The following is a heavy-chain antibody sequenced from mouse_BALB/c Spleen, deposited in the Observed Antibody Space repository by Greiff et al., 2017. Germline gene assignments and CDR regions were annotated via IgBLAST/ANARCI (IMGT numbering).Heavy chain of an antibody. CDR1: GYTFTDYN. CDR2: INPNNGGT. V-gene: IGHV1-18*01. CDR3: ARGDYGSSYVYYYAMDY. J-gene: IGHJ4*01. D-gene: IGHD1-1*01. Sequence: VQLKESGPELVKPGASVKIPCKASGYTFTDYNMDWVKQSHGKSLEWIGDINPNNGGTIYNQKFKGKATLTVDKSSSTAYMELRSLTSEDTAVYYCARGDYGSSYVYYYAMDYWGQGTSVTVSS.